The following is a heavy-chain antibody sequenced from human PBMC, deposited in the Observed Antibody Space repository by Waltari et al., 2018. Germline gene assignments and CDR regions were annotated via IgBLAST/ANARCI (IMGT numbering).Heavy chain of an antibody. V-gene: IGHV4-59*11. CDR2: IYYSGGT. CDR1: GGSISSHY. CDR3: ARAATVTTLYFDL. Sequence: QVQLQESGPGLVKPSETLSLTCTVSGGSISSHYWSWIRQPPGKGLEWIGYIYYSGGTNYNPSLKSRVTITVDTSKNQFSLKLSSVTAADTAVYYCARAATVTTLYFDLWGRGTLVTVSS. J-gene: IGHJ2*01. D-gene: IGHD4-17*01.